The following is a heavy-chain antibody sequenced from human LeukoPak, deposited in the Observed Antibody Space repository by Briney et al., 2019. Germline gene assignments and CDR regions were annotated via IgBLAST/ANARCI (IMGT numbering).Heavy chain of an antibody. CDR1: GGSLSSSSYY. Sequence: SETLSLTCTVSGGSLSSSSYYWGWIRQPPGKGLEWIGSIYYSGSTYYNPSLKSRVTISVDTSKNQFSLKLSSVTAADTAVYYCARTAAGPYYFDYWGQGTLVTVSS. CDR2: IYYSGST. D-gene: IGHD6-13*01. J-gene: IGHJ4*02. CDR3: ARTAAGPYYFDY. V-gene: IGHV4-39*07.